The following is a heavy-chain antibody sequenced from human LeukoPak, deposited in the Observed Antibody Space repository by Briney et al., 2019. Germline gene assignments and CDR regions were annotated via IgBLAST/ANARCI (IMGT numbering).Heavy chain of an antibody. V-gene: IGHV3-23*01. CDR1: GFTFSSSA. Sequence: GGSLRLSCAASGFTFSSSAMSWVRQAPGKGLEWVSVISNNGGYTYYADSVQGRFTISRDNSKSTLCLQMNSLRAEDTAVYYCAKQLGYCSDGSCYFPYWGQGTLVTVSS. D-gene: IGHD2-15*01. CDR2: ISNNGGYT. CDR3: AKQLGYCSDGSCYFPY. J-gene: IGHJ4*02.